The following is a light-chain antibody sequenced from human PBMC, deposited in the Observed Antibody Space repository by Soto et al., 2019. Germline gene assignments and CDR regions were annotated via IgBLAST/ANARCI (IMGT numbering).Light chain of an antibody. CDR3: AAWDDSLSVPV. V-gene: IGLV1-47*01. Sequence: QSVLTQPPSASGTPGQRVTISCSGSSSNIGSNYVYWYQRLPGTAPKLLIYRNNQRPSGVPDRFSGSKSGTSASLAISGLRSEDEADYYCAAWDDSLSVPVFGGGTKLTVL. CDR2: RNN. CDR1: SSNIGSNY. J-gene: IGLJ2*01.